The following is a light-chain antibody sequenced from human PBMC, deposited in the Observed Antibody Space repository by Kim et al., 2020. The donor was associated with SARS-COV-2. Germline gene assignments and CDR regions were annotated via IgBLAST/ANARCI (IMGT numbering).Light chain of an antibody. CDR3: QVWDRSTDHVV. Sequence: APGKTARITCGGNNIGSKSVHWYQQKPGQAPVLVIYYDSDRPSGIPERFSGSNSGNTATLTISRVEAGDEADYYCQVWDRSTDHVVFGGGTKLTVL. CDR1: NIGSKS. J-gene: IGLJ2*01. CDR2: YDS. V-gene: IGLV3-21*04.